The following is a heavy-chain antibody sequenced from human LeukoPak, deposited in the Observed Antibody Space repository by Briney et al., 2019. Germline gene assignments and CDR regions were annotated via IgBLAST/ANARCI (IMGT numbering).Heavy chain of an antibody. V-gene: IGHV3-15*01. Sequence: GGSLRLSCAASGFSFSSFEMNWVRQAPGKGLEWVGRIKSKTDGGTTDYAAPVKGRFTISRDDSKNTLFLQMNSLKTEDTAVYYCTTEGYSSGWWAAFDIWGQGTMVTVSS. D-gene: IGHD6-19*01. CDR1: GFSFSSFE. J-gene: IGHJ3*02. CDR3: TTEGYSSGWWAAFDI. CDR2: IKSKTDGGTT.